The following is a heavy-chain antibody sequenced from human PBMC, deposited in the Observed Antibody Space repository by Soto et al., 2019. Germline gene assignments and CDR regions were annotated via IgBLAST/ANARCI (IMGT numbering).Heavy chain of an antibody. Sequence: ASVKVSCKASGGTFSSYAISWVRQAPGQGLEWMGGIIPIFGTANYAQKFQGRVTITADESTSTAYMELSSLRSEDTAVYYCARDGASRYCSSTSCYTDSPHYYYGMDVWGQGTTVTVSS. CDR3: ARDGASRYCSSTSCYTDSPHYYYGMDV. V-gene: IGHV1-69*13. J-gene: IGHJ6*02. D-gene: IGHD2-2*02. CDR2: IIPIFGTA. CDR1: GGTFSSYA.